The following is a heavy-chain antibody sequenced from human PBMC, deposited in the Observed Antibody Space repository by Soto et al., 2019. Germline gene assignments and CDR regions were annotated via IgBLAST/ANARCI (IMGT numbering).Heavy chain of an antibody. V-gene: IGHV2-70*13. D-gene: IGHD1-20*01. CDR3: ARSIRGPRRFNGMDV. CDR2: IERDDDDK. J-gene: IGHJ6*02. CDR1: GFSLTSPGMC. Sequence: VSGPTLVNPTATLTLTCTFSGFSLTSPGMCVSWIRQSPGKALEWLALIERDDDDKYYSTSLKTRLTISKDTRKNQVVLTMANMEPAYTATYYCARSIRGPRRFNGMDVWGQWTTVTVSS.